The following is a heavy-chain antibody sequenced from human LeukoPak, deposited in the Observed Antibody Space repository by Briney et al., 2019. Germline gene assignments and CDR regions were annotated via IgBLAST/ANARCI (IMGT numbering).Heavy chain of an antibody. CDR1: GYTFTSYD. V-gene: IGHV1-8*01. D-gene: IGHD2-2*01. CDR2: MNPNSGNT. J-gene: IGHJ3*02. CDR3: ARLRIYCSSTSCYEDDAFDI. Sequence: ASVKVSCKASGYTFTSYDISWVRQATGQGLEWMGWMNPNSGNTGYAQKFQGRVTMTRNTSISTAYMELSSLRSEDTAVYYCARLRIYCSSTSCYEDDAFDIWGQGTMVTVSS.